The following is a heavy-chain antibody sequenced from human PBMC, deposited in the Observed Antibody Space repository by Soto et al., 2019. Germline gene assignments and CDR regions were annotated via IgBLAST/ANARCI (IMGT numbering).Heavy chain of an antibody. J-gene: IGHJ4*02. CDR2: ISPLETT. CDR1: GNTMSYGGYS. CDR3: ARGCGYDYFDF. D-gene: IGHD2-21*01. V-gene: IGHV4-30-2*06. Sequence: SETLSVTSSVSGNTMSYGGYSCGWIPKSTGKGLEWLGYISPLETTYYNPSLRSRLALSIDSTMQQQSLSLSSMTAADKAVYYCARGCGYDYFDFWGQGIQVTVPS.